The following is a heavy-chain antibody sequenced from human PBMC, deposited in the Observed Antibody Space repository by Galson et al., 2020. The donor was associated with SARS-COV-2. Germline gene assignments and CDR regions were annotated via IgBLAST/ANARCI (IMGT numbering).Heavy chain of an antibody. D-gene: IGHD6-13*01. V-gene: IGHV3-7*01. J-gene: IGHJ4*02. Sequence: GESLKISCAASGLTFSSYWMSWVRQAPGKGPEWVASIKPDGSANYYVDSVKGRFTISRDNAKNSLFPQMNSLRAEDAAVYYCARPTSSAFDYWGQGSLVTVSS. CDR3: ARPTSSAFDY. CDR1: GLTFSSYW. CDR2: IKPDGSAN.